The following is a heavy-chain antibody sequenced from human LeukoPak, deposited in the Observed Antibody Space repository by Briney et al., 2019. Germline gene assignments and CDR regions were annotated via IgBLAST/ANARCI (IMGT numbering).Heavy chain of an antibody. D-gene: IGHD2-2*01. Sequence: ASVKVSCKASGYTFTDYYMHWVRQAPGQGLEWMGRINPNSGGTNYAQKIQGRVTMTRDTSISTAYMELSRLRSDDTAVYYCARRYCSSISCYLYFDYWGQGTLVTVSS. V-gene: IGHV1-2*06. CDR3: ARRYCSSISCYLYFDY. J-gene: IGHJ4*02. CDR2: INPNSGGT. CDR1: GYTFTDYY.